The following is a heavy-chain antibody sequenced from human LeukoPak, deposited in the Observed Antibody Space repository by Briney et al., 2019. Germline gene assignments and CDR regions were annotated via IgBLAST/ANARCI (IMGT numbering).Heavy chain of an antibody. V-gene: IGHV3-20*04. CDR1: GFTFDDYG. CDR2: INWNGGST. J-gene: IGHJ6*03. CDR3: ARGYCSSTSCYLYYYYMDV. Sequence: GGSLRLSCAASGFTFDDYGMSWVRQAPGKGLEGVSGINWNGGSTGYADSVKGRFTISRDNAKNSLYLQMNSLRAEDTALYYCARGYCSSTSCYLYYYYMDVWGKGTTVTVSS. D-gene: IGHD2-2*01.